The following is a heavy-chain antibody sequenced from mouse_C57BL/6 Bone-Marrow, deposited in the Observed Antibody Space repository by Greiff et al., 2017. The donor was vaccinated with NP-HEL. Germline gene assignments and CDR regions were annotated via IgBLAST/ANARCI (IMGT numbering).Heavy chain of an antibody. J-gene: IGHJ3*01. CDR3: ARYDGYAWFAY. V-gene: IGHV1-18*01. CDR2: INPNNGGT. D-gene: IGHD2-3*01. Sequence: VQLQQSGPELVKPGASVKISCKASGYTFTDYYMDWVKQSHGKSLEWIGDINPNNGGTIYNQKFKGKATLTVDKSSSTAYMELRSLTSEDTAVDYCARYDGYAWFAYWGRGTLVTVTA. CDR1: GYTFTDYY.